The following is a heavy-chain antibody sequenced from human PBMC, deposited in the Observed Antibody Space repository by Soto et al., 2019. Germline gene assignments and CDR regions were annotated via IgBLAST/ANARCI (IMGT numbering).Heavy chain of an antibody. V-gene: IGHV3-33*01. Sequence: GGPLRLSCAASGFTFNNYGMHWVRLAPGKGLEWVALIWHDGSNRGYADSVKSRFTISRDNPKNTLNLQMNSLRVEDTAVYYCTRAATKGERLDFRDQGIQVTVSS. CDR2: IWHDGSNR. CDR1: GFTFNNYG. J-gene: IGHJ4*02. D-gene: IGHD1-26*01. CDR3: TRAATKGERLDF.